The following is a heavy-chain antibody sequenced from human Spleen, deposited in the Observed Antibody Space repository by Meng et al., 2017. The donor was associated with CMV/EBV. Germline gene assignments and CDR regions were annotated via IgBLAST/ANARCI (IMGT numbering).Heavy chain of an antibody. CDR3: ARDSSWYIY. CDR1: GGSINGYY. D-gene: IGHD6-13*01. J-gene: IGHJ4*02. Sequence: SETLSLTCTVSGGSINGYYWSWIRQPPGKGLEWIGYIYYSGSTNYNPSLKSRVTISLDTSKNQFSLKLNSVTAADTAVYYCARDSSWYIYWGQGTLVTVSS. V-gene: IGHV4-59*01. CDR2: IYYSGST.